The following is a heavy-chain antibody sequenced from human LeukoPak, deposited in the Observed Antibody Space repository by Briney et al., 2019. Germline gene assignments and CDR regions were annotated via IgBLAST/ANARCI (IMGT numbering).Heavy chain of an antibody. CDR3: ARTTAGGYSNGYFYYYYMDV. CDR2: IFYSGST. Sequence: SETLSLTCTVSGGSISTSSYYWGWVRQPPGKGLEWIGNIFYSGSTYYSPSLKSPLTKSLDTSRNQFSLKLHSGTAADTAVYYCARTTAGGYSNGYFYYYYMDVGGKDPTVT. V-gene: IGHV4-39*07. D-gene: IGHD4-11*01. J-gene: IGHJ6*03. CDR1: GGSISTSSYY.